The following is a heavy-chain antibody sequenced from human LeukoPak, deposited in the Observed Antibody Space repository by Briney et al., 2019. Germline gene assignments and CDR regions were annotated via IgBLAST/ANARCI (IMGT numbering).Heavy chain of an antibody. D-gene: IGHD6-19*01. CDR2: ISSSGSTI. V-gene: IGHV3-11*01. CDR3: ARAARSSGWYYFFDY. Sequence: GGSLRLSCAASGFTFSDYYMSWIRRAPGKGLEWVSYISSSGSTIYYADSVKGRFTISRDNAKNSLYLQMNSLRAEDTAVYYCARAARSSGWYYFFDYWGQGTLVTVSS. CDR1: GFTFSDYY. J-gene: IGHJ4*02.